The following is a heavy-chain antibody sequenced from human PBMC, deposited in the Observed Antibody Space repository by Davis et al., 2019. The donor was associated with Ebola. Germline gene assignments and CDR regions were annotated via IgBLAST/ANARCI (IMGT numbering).Heavy chain of an antibody. Sequence: GESLKIPCAAPGFIFSSYAMSWVRQAPGKGLEWVSALSGSGGSTYYADSVKGRFTISRDNSKNTLFLQMNSLRAEDTAVYYCAKDPSAMVTTTGPLGYWGQGTLVTVSS. V-gene: IGHV3-23*01. J-gene: IGHJ4*02. CDR3: AKDPSAMVTTTGPLGY. D-gene: IGHD5-18*01. CDR1: GFIFSSYA. CDR2: LSGSGGST.